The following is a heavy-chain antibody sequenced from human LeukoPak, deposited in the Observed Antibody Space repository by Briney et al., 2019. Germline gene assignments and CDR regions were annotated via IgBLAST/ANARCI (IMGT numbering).Heavy chain of an antibody. CDR2: IYYSGST. D-gene: IGHD6-13*01. CDR1: GGSISSSSYY. J-gene: IGHJ6*03. Sequence: SETLSLTCTVSGGSISSSSYYWGWIRQPPGKGLEWIGSIYYSGSTYYNPSLKSRVTISVDTSKNQFSLKLSSVTAADTAVYYCARGWTAAASYYYYYMDVWGKGTTVTVSS. V-gene: IGHV4-39*01. CDR3: ARGWTAAASYYYYYMDV.